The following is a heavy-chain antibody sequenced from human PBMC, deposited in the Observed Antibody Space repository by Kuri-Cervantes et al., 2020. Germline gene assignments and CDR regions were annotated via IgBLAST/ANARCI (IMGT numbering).Heavy chain of an antibody. CDR1: GFTFDDYA. V-gene: IGHV3-9*01. Sequence: SLKISCVASGFTFDDYAMHWVRQAPGKGLEWVSGISWNSGSIGYADSVKGRFTISRDNSKNTLYLQMNSLRAEDTAVYYCAGHSSSGYWGQGTLVTVSS. CDR3: AGHSSSGY. D-gene: IGHD6-6*01. CDR2: ISWNSGSI. J-gene: IGHJ4*02.